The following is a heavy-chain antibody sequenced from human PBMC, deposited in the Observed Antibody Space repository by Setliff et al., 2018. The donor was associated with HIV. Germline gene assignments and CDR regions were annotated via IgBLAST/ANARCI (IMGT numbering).Heavy chain of an antibody. CDR3: TRDYAFDWNSVMDV. D-gene: IGHD1-7*01. Sequence: GGSLRLSCAASGFTFSSYSMNWVRQAPGKGLEWVSSISIIGTSMYYADSVKGRFTISRDNAKNSLYLQMNSLRAEDTAVYYCTRDYAFDWNSVMDVWGKGTTVTVSS. CDR2: ISIIGTSM. V-gene: IGHV3-21*01. J-gene: IGHJ6*03. CDR1: GFTFSSYS.